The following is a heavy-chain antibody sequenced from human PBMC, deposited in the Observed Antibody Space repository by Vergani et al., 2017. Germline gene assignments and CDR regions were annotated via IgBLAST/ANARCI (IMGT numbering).Heavy chain of an antibody. CDR1: GVSFSSFG. V-gene: IGHV3-30*02. Sequence: QVQLVASGGGVVQPGGSLRLSCAASGVSFSSFGMHWVRQAPGKGLEWVAFIRYDGSDKYYVDSVKGRFTISRDNSKNTLYLQVDSLRAEDTAVYYCAKDELGFCGDISCLAMDVWGQGTTVSVSS. D-gene: IGHD2-15*01. CDR2: IRYDGSDK. CDR3: AKDELGFCGDISCLAMDV. J-gene: IGHJ6*02.